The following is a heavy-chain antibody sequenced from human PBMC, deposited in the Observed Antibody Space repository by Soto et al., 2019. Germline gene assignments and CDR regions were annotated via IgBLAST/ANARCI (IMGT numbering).Heavy chain of an antibody. CDR2: INPSGGST. Sequence: GASVKVSCKASGYTFTSYYMHWVRQAPGQGLEWMGIINPSGGSTSYAQKFQGRVTMTRDTSTSTVYMELSSLRSEDTAVYYCARGVLWFGDTGPSQWVAGKSHRAQKYGMDVWGQGTTVPVSS. J-gene: IGHJ6*02. CDR1: GYTFTSYY. V-gene: IGHV1-46*01. D-gene: IGHD3-10*01. CDR3: ARGVLWFGDTGPSQWVAGKSHRAQKYGMDV.